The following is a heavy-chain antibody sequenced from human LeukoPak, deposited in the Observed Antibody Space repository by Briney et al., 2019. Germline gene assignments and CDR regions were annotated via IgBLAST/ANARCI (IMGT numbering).Heavy chain of an antibody. V-gene: IGHV4-39*01. J-gene: IGHJ6*03. CDR2: IYYSGST. Sequence: SETLSLTCTVSGGSISSSSYYWGWIRQPPGKRLEWIGSIYYSGSTYYNPSLKSRVTISVDTSKNQFSLKLSSVTAADTAVYYCARPYYDFWSGYPSNYYYYYMDVWGKGTTVTVSS. CDR3: ARPYYDFWSGYPSNYYYYYMDV. CDR1: GGSISSSSYY. D-gene: IGHD3-3*01.